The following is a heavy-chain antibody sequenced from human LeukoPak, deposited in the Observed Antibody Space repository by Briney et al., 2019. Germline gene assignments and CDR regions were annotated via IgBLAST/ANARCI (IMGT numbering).Heavy chain of an antibody. V-gene: IGHV5-51*01. J-gene: IGHJ4*02. Sequence: GESLKISCKGSGYRSTTYWIGWVRQMPGKGLEYMGIIYPGESDIRYSPSFQGQVTISADKSISTAYLQWNSLKASDTAMYYCARRYYYDSRSFDYWGQGTLVTVFS. CDR2: IYPGESDI. CDR3: ARRYYYDSRSFDY. CDR1: GYRSTTYW. D-gene: IGHD3-22*01.